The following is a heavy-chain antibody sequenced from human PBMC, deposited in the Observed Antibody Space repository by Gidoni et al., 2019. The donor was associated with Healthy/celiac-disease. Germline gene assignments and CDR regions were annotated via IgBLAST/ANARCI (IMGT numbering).Heavy chain of an antibody. V-gene: IGHV4-34*01. J-gene: IGHJ5*02. D-gene: IGHD1-1*01. Sequence: QVQLQQWGAGLLMPSETLSLTCAVYGGSFSGYYCTWIRQPPGKGLEWIGEINHSGSHNYNPSLKSRVTISVDTSKNQFSLKLSSVTAADTAVYYCARGLRWYIGLERRRGGLGNWFDPWGQGTLVTVSS. CDR2: INHSGSH. CDR1: GGSFSGYY. CDR3: ARGLRWYIGLERRRGGLGNWFDP.